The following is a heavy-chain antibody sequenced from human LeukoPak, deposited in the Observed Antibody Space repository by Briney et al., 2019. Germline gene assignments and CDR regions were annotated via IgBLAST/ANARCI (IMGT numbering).Heavy chain of an antibody. Sequence: GGSLRLSCAASGFTFSSYGMHWVRQAPGKGLEWVAFIRYDGSNKYYADSVKGGFTISRDNSKNTLYLQMNSLRAEDTAVYYCAKDKGYDSSGVDYWGQGTLVTVSS. CDR2: IRYDGSNK. V-gene: IGHV3-30*02. D-gene: IGHD3-22*01. CDR3: AKDKGYDSSGVDY. CDR1: GFTFSSYG. J-gene: IGHJ4*02.